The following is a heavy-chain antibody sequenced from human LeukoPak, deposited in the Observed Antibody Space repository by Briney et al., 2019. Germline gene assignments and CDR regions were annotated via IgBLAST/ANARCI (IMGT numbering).Heavy chain of an antibody. CDR3: AKGAGGFSYYNWFDP. J-gene: IGHJ5*02. Sequence: SATLSLTCTVSGASITIGAESYHWGWIRQPPGKGLEWIGSIYYSGTTHYSPSLESRVTISVDTSKNQFSLKLASVTAADTAIYYCAKGAGGFSYYNWFDPWGQGTLVTVSS. D-gene: IGHD5-18*01. V-gene: IGHV4-39*07. CDR2: IYYSGTT. CDR1: GASITIGAESYH.